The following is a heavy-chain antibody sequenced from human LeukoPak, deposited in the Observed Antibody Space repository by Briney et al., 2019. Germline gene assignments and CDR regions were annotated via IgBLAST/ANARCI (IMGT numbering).Heavy chain of an antibody. V-gene: IGHV3-30*04. CDR2: ISYDGSNK. Sequence: TGGSLRLSCAASGFTFSSYAMHWVRQAPGKGLEWVAVISYDGSNKYYADSVEGRFTISRDNSKNTLYLQMNSLRAEDTAVYYCAKDHPPVGWDHYYYGMDVWGQGTTVTVSS. CDR3: AKDHPPVGWDHYYYGMDV. D-gene: IGHD1-26*01. CDR1: GFTFSSYA. J-gene: IGHJ6*02.